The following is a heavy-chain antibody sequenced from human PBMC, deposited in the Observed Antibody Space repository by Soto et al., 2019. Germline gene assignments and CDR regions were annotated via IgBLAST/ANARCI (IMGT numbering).Heavy chain of an antibody. CDR1: GGSISSSSYY. J-gene: IGHJ6*03. D-gene: IGHD1-7*01. CDR2: INHSGST. Sequence: SETLSLTCTVSGGSISSSSYYWGWIRQPPGKGLEWIGEINHSGSTNYNPSLKSRVTISVDTSKNQFSLKLSSVTAADTAVCYCARGRITETYYYYYMDVWGKGTTVTVSS. V-gene: IGHV4-39*07. CDR3: ARGRITETYYYYYMDV.